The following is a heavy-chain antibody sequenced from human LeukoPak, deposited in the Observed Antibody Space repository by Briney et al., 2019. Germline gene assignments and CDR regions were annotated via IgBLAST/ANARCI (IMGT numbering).Heavy chain of an antibody. CDR1: GGTFSSYA. Sequence: GSSVKVSCEASGGTFSSYAISWVRQAPGQGLEWMGWINPNSGGTNYAQKFQGWVTMTRDTSISTAYMELGRLRSDDTAVYYCARLRGSSRTDAFDIWGQGTMVTVSS. J-gene: IGHJ3*02. CDR2: INPNSGGT. V-gene: IGHV1-2*04. CDR3: ARLRGSSRTDAFDI. D-gene: IGHD2-2*01.